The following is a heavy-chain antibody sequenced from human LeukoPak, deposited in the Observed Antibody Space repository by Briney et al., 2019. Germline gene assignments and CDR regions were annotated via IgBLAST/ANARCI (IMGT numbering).Heavy chain of an antibody. D-gene: IGHD4-11*01. CDR1: GFTFSSYW. CDR2: INSDGSST. J-gene: IGHJ6*03. Sequence: GGSLRLSCAASGFTFSSYWMHWVRQAPGKGLVWVARINSDGSSTSYADSVKGRFTISRDNAKNTLYLQMNSLRAEDTAVYYCARPTTPFYYYYYMDVWGKGTTVTVSS. CDR3: ARPTTPFYYYYYMDV. V-gene: IGHV3-74*01.